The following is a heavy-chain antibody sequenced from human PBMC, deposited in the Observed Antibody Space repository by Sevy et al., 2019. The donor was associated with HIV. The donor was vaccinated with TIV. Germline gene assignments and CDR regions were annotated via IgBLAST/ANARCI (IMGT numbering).Heavy chain of an antibody. CDR3: AREGGVVVVVADNHFDY. Sequence: GGSLRLSCTASGFIFGPYAMSWFRQAPGKGLEWVAFIRGKPFGGTTEYAASVKGRFTISRDDSKSIAYLEMNSLKTEDTAVYYCAREGGVVVVVADNHFDYWGQGTLVTVSS. J-gene: IGHJ4*02. CDR1: GFIFGPYA. V-gene: IGHV3-49*03. D-gene: IGHD2-15*01. CDR2: IRGKPFGGTT.